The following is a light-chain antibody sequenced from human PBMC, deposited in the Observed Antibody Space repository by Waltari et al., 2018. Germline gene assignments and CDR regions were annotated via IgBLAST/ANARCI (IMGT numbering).Light chain of an antibody. CDR1: SSNIGSNS. CDR2: RDN. CDR3: AAWDDSLNGLV. V-gene: IGLV1-44*01. J-gene: IGLJ3*02. Sequence: QSVLTQTLPASGTPGQTVTISCSGSSSNIGSNSVNWYQQLPGTAPKLLIYRDNQWPSGVPDRFSGFKAGTSASLAISGLQSDDEADYYCAAWDDSLNGLVFGGGTQLTVL.